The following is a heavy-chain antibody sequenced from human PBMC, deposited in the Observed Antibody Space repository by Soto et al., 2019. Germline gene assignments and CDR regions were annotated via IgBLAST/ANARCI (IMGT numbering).Heavy chain of an antibody. D-gene: IGHD1-26*01. V-gene: IGHV1-2*02. Sequence: GASVKVSCKASGYTFTGYYIHWVRQAPGQGLEWTGWINPKSGDTNYAQKFQGRVSMTRDTSITTAYMEVSRLKSDDTAVYYCARGTPRMGALPTYWGQGTLVTVSS. CDR2: INPKSGDT. J-gene: IGHJ4*02. CDR3: ARGTPRMGALPTY. CDR1: GYTFTGYY.